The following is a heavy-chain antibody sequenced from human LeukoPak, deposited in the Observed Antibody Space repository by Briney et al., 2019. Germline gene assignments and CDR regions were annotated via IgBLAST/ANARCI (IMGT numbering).Heavy chain of an antibody. V-gene: IGHV3-33*08. Sequence: SGGSLRLSCAASGFTFSSYEMNWVRQAPGKGLEWVAVIWHDGSHKYYADSVKGRFTISRDNSKNTLYLQMNSLRGEDTAVYYCARQTGYSSGWGLQYWGQGTLVTVSS. CDR2: IWHDGSHK. D-gene: IGHD6-19*01. J-gene: IGHJ4*02. CDR3: ARQTGYSSGWGLQY. CDR1: GFTFSSYE.